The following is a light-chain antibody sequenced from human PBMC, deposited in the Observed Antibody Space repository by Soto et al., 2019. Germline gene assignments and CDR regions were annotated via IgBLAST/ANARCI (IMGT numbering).Light chain of an antibody. J-gene: IGKJ1*01. CDR1: QSVGSSC. CDR3: QQCDNAATWT. Sequence: EIVLTQSPGTLSLSPGERATLSSRASQSVGSSCLAWYQQKPGQAPRLLIYAASTRATGIPDRFSGSGSGTDFTLTISRLEPEDFAVYYCQQCDNAATWTFGQGTKVDIK. CDR2: AAS. V-gene: IGKV3-20*01.